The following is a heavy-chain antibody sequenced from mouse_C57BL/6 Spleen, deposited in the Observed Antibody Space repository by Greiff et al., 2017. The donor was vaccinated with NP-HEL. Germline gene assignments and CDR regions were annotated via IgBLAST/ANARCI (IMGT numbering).Heavy chain of an antibody. CDR3: AKTNYYGAPGL. V-gene: IGHV5-17*01. J-gene: IGHJ4*01. CDR2: ISSGSSTI. D-gene: IGHD1-1*01. CDR1: GFTFSDYG. Sequence: VQLKESGGGLVKPGGSLKLSCAASGFTFSDYGMHWVRQAPEKGLEWVAYISSGSSTIYYADKVKGRFTISRDNATNTLFLQMTSLMSDDTAMYYCAKTNYYGAPGLWGQGTSVTVSS.